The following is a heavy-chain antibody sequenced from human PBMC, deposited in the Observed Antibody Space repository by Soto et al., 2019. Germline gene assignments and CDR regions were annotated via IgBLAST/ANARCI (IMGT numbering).Heavy chain of an antibody. CDR1: GFTVRSNY. J-gene: IGHJ6*02. Sequence: GGSLRLSCAASGFTVRSNYMTWVRRAPGKGLEWVSVISPAVKIYYADSVKGRFTNSSNNSQNKWFLQMNSLRAEDTAVYYCARDSGLIWGNYGMDVWGQGTTVTVSS. V-gene: IGHV3-53*01. CDR3: ARDSGLIWGNYGMDV. CDR2: ISPAVKI. D-gene: IGHD2-15*01.